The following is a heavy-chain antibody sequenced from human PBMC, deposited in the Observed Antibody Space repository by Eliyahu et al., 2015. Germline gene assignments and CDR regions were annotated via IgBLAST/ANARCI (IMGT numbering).Heavy chain of an antibody. CDR2: IYYSGST. D-gene: IGHD4-17*01. CDR3: ARLSAYYGDYDVFEY. J-gene: IGHJ4*02. Sequence: QLQLQESGPGLVKPSEXLSLTCXVSGXXXSSSSYYWGWIRQPPGKGLEWIGSIYYSGSTYYNPSLKSRVTISVDTSKNQFSLKLSSVTAADTAVYYCARLSAYYGDYDVFEYWGQGTLVTVSS. CDR1: GXXXSSSSYY. V-gene: IGHV4-39*01.